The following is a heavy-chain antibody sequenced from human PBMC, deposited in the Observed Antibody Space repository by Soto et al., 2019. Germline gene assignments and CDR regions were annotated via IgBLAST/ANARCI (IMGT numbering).Heavy chain of an antibody. D-gene: IGHD2-15*01. Sequence: HPGGSLRLSCAASGFTFSSYSMNWVRQAPGKGLEWVSYISSSSSTIYYADSVKGRFTISRDNAKNSLYLQMNSLRDEDTAVYYCARDRTPLVVVAATTYFGYWGQGTLVTVSS. CDR1: GFTFSSYS. V-gene: IGHV3-48*02. J-gene: IGHJ4*02. CDR2: ISSSSSTI. CDR3: ARDRTPLVVVAATTYFGY.